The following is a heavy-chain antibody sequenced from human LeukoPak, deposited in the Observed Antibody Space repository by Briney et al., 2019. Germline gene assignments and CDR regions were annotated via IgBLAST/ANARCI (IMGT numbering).Heavy chain of an antibody. J-gene: IGHJ4*02. V-gene: IGHV3-15*01. Sequence: GGSLRLPCAASGFIFNKAWMNWVRQAPGKGPEWVGRIKSNNDSGTTDYASPVEGRFIISRDDSKNTIYLQMNRLIIDDTAIYYCTPVMVEDRGFWGQGTLVTVSS. CDR1: GFIFNKAW. CDR3: TPVMVEDRGF. CDR2: IKSNNDSGTT. D-gene: IGHD2-21*01.